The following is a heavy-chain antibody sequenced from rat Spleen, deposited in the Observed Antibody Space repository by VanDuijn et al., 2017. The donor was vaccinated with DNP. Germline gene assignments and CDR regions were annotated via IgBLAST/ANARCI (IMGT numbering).Heavy chain of an antibody. Sequence: EVQLVESGGGPVQPGRSLKLSCVASGFIFSNYWMTWIRQAPGKGLEWVASISNTGDHTYSSDSVKGRFSLSRENAKSTLYLQMDSLRSEDTATYYCARSWGDDGYPPFAYWGQGTLVTVSS. V-gene: IGHV5-31*01. D-gene: IGHD1-12*03. CDR3: ARSWGDDGYPPFAY. J-gene: IGHJ3*01. CDR1: GFIFSNYW. CDR2: ISNTGDHT.